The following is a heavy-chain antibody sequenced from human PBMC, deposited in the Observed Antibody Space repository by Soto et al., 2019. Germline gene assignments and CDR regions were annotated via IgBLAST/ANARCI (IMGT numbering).Heavy chain of an antibody. CDR1: VGSFSGYY. CDR2: INHSGGT. CDR3: ARGRREIVVVPAARSSHYYYGMDV. J-gene: IGHJ6*02. D-gene: IGHD2-2*01. V-gene: IGHV4-34*01. Sequence: KTSETLSLTCAVYVGSFSGYYWRWIRQPPGKGLEWIGEINHSGGTNYNPSLKSRVTISVDTSNNQFSLKLSSVTAADTAVYYCARGRREIVVVPAARSSHYYYGMDVWGQGTTVTVSS.